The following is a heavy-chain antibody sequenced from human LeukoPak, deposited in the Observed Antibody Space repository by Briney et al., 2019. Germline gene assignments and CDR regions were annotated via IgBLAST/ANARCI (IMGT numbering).Heavy chain of an antibody. J-gene: IGHJ4*02. Sequence: GGSLRLSPAASGFTFSSYAMSWVRQAPDKGLEWVSAISGSDGSTYYADSVKGRFTISRDDSKNTLYLQMNSLSAEDTAVYYCAKVETSGGANCYALDYWGQGTLVTVSS. CDR2: ISGSDGST. CDR3: AKVETSGGANCYALDY. V-gene: IGHV3-23*01. CDR1: GFTFSSYA. D-gene: IGHD2-2*01.